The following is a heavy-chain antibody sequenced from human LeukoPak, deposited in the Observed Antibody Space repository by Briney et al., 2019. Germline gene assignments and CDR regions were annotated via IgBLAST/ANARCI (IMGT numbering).Heavy chain of an antibody. Sequence: GGSLRLSCAASGFTFISYGMQWVRQAPGKGVVWVSRINTDGSSTSYADSVKGRFTVSRDNAKNTVYLQVNSLRAEDTAVYFCTRELPREVTLDYWGQGTLVTASS. J-gene: IGHJ4*01. CDR3: TRELPREVTLDY. V-gene: IGHV3-74*01. CDR2: INTDGSST. D-gene: IGHD2-21*02. CDR1: GFTFISYG.